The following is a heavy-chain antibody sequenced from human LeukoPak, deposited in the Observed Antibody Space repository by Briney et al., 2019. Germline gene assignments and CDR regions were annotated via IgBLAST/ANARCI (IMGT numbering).Heavy chain of an antibody. J-gene: IGHJ4*02. CDR3: ARDIRIIGATRYFDY. CDR2: MHNSGTT. V-gene: IGHV4-59*02. Sequence: SETLSLTCTVSGGSVTTYFWSWIRQPPGKGLEWIAYMHNSGTTNYNPSLKSRATMSVDTSKNQFSLSLSSVTPADTAVYYCARDIRIIGATRYFDYWGQGTLVTVSS. D-gene: IGHD1-26*01. CDR1: GGSVTTYF.